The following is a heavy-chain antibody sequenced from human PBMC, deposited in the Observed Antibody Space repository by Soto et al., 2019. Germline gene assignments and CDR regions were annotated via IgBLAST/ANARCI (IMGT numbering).Heavy chain of an antibody. D-gene: IGHD6-19*01. J-gene: IGHJ4*02. Sequence: PGGSLRLSCTASGFIFQTYTMSWVRQAPGRGLEWVSSIIGADGTTHYADSVKGRFTISRDNSKNTLYLQMNSLRAEDTALYYCAKDKYPDSAWDFDYWGQGTVVTVCS. CDR1: GFIFQTYT. CDR2: IIGADGTT. CDR3: AKDKYPDSAWDFDY. V-gene: IGHV3-23*01.